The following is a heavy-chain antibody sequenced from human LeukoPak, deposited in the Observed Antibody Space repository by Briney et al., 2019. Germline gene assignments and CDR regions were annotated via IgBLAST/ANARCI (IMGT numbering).Heavy chain of an antibody. CDR1: GFTFSSYW. CDR3: AKAPGRAAAGAFDWFDP. D-gene: IGHD6-13*01. V-gene: IGHV3-7*01. Sequence: GGSLRLSCAASGFTFSSYWMSWVRQAPGKGLEWVANIKQDGSEKYYVDSVKGRFTISRDNAKNSLYLQMNSLRAEDTAVYYCAKAPGRAAAGAFDWFDPWGQGTLVTVSS. J-gene: IGHJ5*02. CDR2: IKQDGSEK.